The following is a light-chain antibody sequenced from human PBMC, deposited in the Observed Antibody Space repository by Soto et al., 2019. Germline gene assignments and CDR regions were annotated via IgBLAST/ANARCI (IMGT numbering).Light chain of an antibody. V-gene: IGLV2-23*01. Sequence: QSALTQPASVSGSAGKSITISCTGTSSDVGSYNLVSWYQQHPGKAPKLMIYEGSKRPSGVSNRFSGSKSGNTASLTISGLQAEDEADYYCCSYAGSVVFGGGTKLTV. CDR3: CSYAGSVV. J-gene: IGLJ2*01. CDR1: SSDVGSYNL. CDR2: EGS.